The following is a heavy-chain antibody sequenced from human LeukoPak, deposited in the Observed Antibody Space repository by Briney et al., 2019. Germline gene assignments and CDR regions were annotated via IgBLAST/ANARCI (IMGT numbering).Heavy chain of an antibody. J-gene: IGHJ5*01. V-gene: IGHV3-23*01. CDR2: ISGSGGTT. Sequence: GGSLRLSCTASGFTFINYAVSWVRQAPGKGLEWVSAISGSGGTTYYADSVKGRFTISRDNSKNTLYLQKNSLRAEDTAIYYCAKNPSLGTYFRFDSWGQGTLVTVSS. CDR1: GFTFINYA. CDR3: AKNPSLGTYFRFDS. D-gene: IGHD2/OR15-2a*01.